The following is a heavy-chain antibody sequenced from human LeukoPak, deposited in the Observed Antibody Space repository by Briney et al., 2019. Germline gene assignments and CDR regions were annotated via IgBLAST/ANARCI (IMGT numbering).Heavy chain of an antibody. CDR3: AKDGGLWVSAHWGDS. V-gene: IGHV3-23*01. J-gene: IGHJ4*02. CDR2: ITTSDGNT. CDR1: GFTFSSYT. D-gene: IGHD7-27*01. Sequence: GGSLRLSCAASGFTFSSYTMSWVRQAPGKGLEWVSTITTSDGNTYYADSVKGRFTVSRDNSKNTLYLQMNSLRAEGTAVYYCAKDGGLWVSAHWGDSWGRGPLVTVSS.